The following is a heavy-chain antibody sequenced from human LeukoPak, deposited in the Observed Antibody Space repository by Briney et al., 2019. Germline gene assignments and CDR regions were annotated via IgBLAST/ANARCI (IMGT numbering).Heavy chain of an antibody. J-gene: IGHJ4*02. V-gene: IGHV4-30-4*08. CDR2: IYYSGST. Sequence: SETLSLTCTVSGGSISSGDYYWSWIRQPPGKGLEWIGYIYYSGSTYYNPSLKSRVTISVDTSKNQFSLKLSSVTAADTAVYYCARGARGDLAFDYWGQGTLVTVSS. CDR1: GGSISSGDYY. CDR3: ARGARGDLAFDY. D-gene: IGHD4-17*01.